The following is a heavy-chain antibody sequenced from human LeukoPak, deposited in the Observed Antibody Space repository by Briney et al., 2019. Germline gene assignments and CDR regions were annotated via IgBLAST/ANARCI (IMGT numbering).Heavy chain of an antibody. CDR2: IYYSGST. V-gene: IGHV4-59*01. J-gene: IGHJ5*02. D-gene: IGHD6-19*01. CDR3: ARDRYSSGWYEGNNWFDP. CDR1: GGSISSYY. Sequence: SETLSLTCTVSGGSISSYYWSWIRQPPGKGLEWIGYIYYSGSTNYNPSLKGRVTMSVDTSKNQFSLKLSSVTAADTAVYYCARDRYSSGWYEGNNWFDPWGQGTLVTVSS.